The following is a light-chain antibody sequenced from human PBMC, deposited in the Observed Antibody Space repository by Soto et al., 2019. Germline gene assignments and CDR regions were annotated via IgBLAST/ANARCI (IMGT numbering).Light chain of an antibody. CDR3: SSLSTTSTPIV. Sequence: ALSQPASMSGSPGQSITIPCTGASSDIGLYNYVSWYQHHPGKAPKLLISEVNVRPSGLSDRFSASKAGNTASLTISGLQPEDEAYYYCSSLSTTSTPIVFGSGTKVTVL. J-gene: IGLJ1*01. CDR2: EVN. CDR1: SSDIGLYNY. V-gene: IGLV2-14*01.